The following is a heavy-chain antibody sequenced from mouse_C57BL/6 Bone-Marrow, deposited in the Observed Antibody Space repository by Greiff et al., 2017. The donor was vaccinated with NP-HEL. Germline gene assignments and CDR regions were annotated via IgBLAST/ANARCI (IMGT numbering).Heavy chain of an antibody. CDR1: GFSLTSYC. J-gene: IGHJ1*03. CDR3: ARTYDYVQLNWYCDV. D-gene: IGHD2-4*01. V-gene: IGHV2-2*01. CDR2: FWSGVCT. Sequence: QVQLQQSGPGLVRPSQSLSITCTVSGFSLTSYCVHWVRQSPGKGLAWLVLFWSGVCTDYNAAFISRLSISKHTSKSEVFFKMNSLQAVDTAIYYCARTYDYVQLNWYCDVWGTGTTVTVSS.